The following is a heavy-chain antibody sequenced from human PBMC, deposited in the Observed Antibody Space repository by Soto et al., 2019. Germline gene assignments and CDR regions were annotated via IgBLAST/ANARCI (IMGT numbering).Heavy chain of an antibody. Sequence: QVQLQESGPGLVKPSQTLSLTCSVPGGSISSGGYYWSWIRQHPEMGLEWIGSIYHSGSTEYNPSLKSRLTMSVDTSKNQFSLKLTSVTAADTAVYHCARTPTVTTAAPFDLWGQGTLVTVSS. CDR2: IYHSGST. CDR1: GGSISSGGYY. CDR3: ARTPTVTTAAPFDL. J-gene: IGHJ4*02. V-gene: IGHV4-31*03. D-gene: IGHD4-17*01.